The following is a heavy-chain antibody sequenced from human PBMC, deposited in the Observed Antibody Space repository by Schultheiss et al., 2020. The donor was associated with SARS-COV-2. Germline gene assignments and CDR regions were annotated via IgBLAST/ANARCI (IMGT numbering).Heavy chain of an antibody. J-gene: IGHJ5*02. CDR3: TRQVIAVAGTGGNWFDP. CDR2: IRSKANSYAT. D-gene: IGHD6-19*01. CDR1: GFTFSNAW. V-gene: IGHV3-73*01. Sequence: GGSLRLSCAASGFTFSNAWMNWVRQAPGKGLEWVGRIRSKANSYATAYAASVKGRFTISRDDSKNTAYLQMNSLKTEDTAVYYCTRQVIAVAGTGGNWFDPWGQGTLVTVSS.